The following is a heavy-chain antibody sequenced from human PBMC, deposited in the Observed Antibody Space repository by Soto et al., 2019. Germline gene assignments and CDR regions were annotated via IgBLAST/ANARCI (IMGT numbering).Heavy chain of an antibody. V-gene: IGHV1-69*13. CDR2: IIPIFGTA. CDR1: GGTFSSYA. Sequence: ASVKVSCKASGGTFSSYAISWVRQAPGQGLEWMGGIIPIFGTANYAQKFQGRVTITADESTSTAYMELSSLRSEATAVYYCARVGASGYSNYWFDPWGQGTLVTVSS. J-gene: IGHJ5*02. CDR3: ARVGASGYSNYWFDP. D-gene: IGHD4-4*01.